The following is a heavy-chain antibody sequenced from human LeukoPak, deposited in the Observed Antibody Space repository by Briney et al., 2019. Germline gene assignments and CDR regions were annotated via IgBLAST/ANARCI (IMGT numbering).Heavy chain of an antibody. J-gene: IGHJ6*02. CDR1: GFTFSSYS. Sequence: GGSLRLSCAASGFTFSSYSMNWVRQAPGKGLKWVSSISSSSSYIYYADSVKGRFTISRDNAKNSLYLQMNSLRAEDTAVYYCARGDRGYYDSSGYYRYYYYGMDVWGQGTTVTVSS. V-gene: IGHV3-21*01. D-gene: IGHD3-22*01. CDR2: ISSSSSYI. CDR3: ARGDRGYYDSSGYYRYYYYGMDV.